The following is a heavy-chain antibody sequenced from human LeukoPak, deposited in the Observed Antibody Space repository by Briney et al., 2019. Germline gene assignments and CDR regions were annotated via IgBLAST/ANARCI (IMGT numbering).Heavy chain of an antibody. Sequence: SETLSLTCTVSGYSISSSYYWSWIRQPPGKGLEWIGYIYYSGSTNYNPSLKSRVTISVDTSKNQFSLKLSSVTAADTAVYYCARHNSGWPTFKLGGFGFDYWGQGTLVTVSS. CDR1: GYSISSSYY. D-gene: IGHD6-19*01. J-gene: IGHJ4*02. CDR2: IYYSGST. CDR3: ARHNSGWPTFKLGGFGFDY. V-gene: IGHV4-59*08.